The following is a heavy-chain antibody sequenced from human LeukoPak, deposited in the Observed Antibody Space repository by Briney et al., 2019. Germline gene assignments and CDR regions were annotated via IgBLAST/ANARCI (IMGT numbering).Heavy chain of an antibody. D-gene: IGHD5-24*01. V-gene: IGHV4-61*02. J-gene: IGHJ4*02. Sequence: SQTLSLTCTVSGGSIISGTFYWSWIRQPAGKGLEYIGRVFSSGSTNYNPSLKSRVTISVDTSKNQFSLKLNSLTAADTAVYYCARAVSDGNNYEGTFGYWGQGTLVTVSS. CDR2: VFSSGST. CDR1: GGSIISGTFY. CDR3: ARAVSDGNNYEGTFGY.